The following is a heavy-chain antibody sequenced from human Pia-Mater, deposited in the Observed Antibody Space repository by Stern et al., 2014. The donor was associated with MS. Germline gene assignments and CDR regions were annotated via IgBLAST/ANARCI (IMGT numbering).Heavy chain of an antibody. J-gene: IGHJ4*02. V-gene: IGHV3-21*01. Sequence: VQLVESGGGLVKPGGSLRLSCAASGFTFSSYSMNWGRQAPGRGPEWVSSISTGSSYIYYADSVKGRFTISRDNAKNSLYLQMNSLRAEDTAVYYCARDTITMVRGGYYFDYWGQGTLVTVSS. D-gene: IGHD3-10*01. CDR3: ARDTITMVRGGYYFDY. CDR2: ISTGSSYI. CDR1: GFTFSSYS.